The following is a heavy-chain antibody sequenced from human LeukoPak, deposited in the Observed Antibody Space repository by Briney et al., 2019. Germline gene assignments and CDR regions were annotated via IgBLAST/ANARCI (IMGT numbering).Heavy chain of an antibody. D-gene: IGHD6-19*01. CDR3: ARDATVGVPGTLYFDH. Sequence: GGSLRLSCAASEFTFSDSWMSWVRQASGKGLEWVSYIDATSGTIHYGDSVKGRFTISRDNAKNSLYLQMNSLRVEDTAVYYCARDATVGVPGTLYFDHWGQGALVTVSS. CDR2: IDATSGTI. V-gene: IGHV3-48*04. CDR1: EFTFSDSW. J-gene: IGHJ4*02.